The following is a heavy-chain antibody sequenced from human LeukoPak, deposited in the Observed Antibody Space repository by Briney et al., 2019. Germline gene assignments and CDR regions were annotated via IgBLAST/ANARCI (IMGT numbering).Heavy chain of an antibody. CDR2: ISIYNGNT. Sequence: GASVKVSCKTSAYSFTSYSISWVRDAPGQGLEWMGWISIYNGNTNHAQKFQGRVTMTTDTSTSTAYMELRSLTSDDTAVYYCARNRGLQYSGGYALDIWGRGTVVSVSS. CDR1: AYSFTSYS. J-gene: IGHJ3*02. V-gene: IGHV1-18*01. CDR3: ARNRGLQYSGGYALDI. D-gene: IGHD3-16*01.